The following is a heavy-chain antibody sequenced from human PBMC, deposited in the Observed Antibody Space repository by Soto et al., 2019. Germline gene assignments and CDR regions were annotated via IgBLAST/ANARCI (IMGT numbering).Heavy chain of an antibody. Sequence: EVQLVESGGGLVQPGQSLRLSCTGSGFTFGDYAMSWFRQAPGKGLDWVGVIRSKAYGGATEYDASVKGRFTISRDDSKSIAYLQMNSLKTEDTAVYYCVRRQYLDYWGQGTLVTVSS. CDR3: VRRQYLDY. J-gene: IGHJ4*02. CDR1: GFTFGDYA. V-gene: IGHV3-49*03. CDR2: IRSKAYGGAT. D-gene: IGHD4-4*01.